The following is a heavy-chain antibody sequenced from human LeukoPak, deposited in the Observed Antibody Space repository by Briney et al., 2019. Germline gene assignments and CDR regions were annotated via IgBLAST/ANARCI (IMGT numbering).Heavy chain of an antibody. CDR1: GFTVSNNY. V-gene: IGHV3-66*01. CDR3: ARGLYGSGTGDY. D-gene: IGHD3-10*01. Sequence: GGSLRLSCAASGFTVSNNYMSWVRQAQGKGLEWVSVIYSGGSTYYADSVKGRFTISRDNSKNTVDLQMNSLRAEGTAVYFCARGLYGSGTGDYWGLGTLVTVSS. CDR2: IYSGGST. J-gene: IGHJ4*02.